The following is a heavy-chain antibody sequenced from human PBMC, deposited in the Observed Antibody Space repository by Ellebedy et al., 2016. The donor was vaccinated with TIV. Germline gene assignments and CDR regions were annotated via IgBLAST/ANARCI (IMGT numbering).Heavy chain of an antibody. V-gene: IGHV4-4*09. Sequence: SETLSLXXTVSNGSISNDFWSWIRQPPGKGLEWIGYISTSGSTNYNPSLKSRVTILIDTSTNQFPLRLTSLTSADTAIYYYARNPLTGASNSFDIWGQGTLVTVSP. J-gene: IGHJ3*02. D-gene: IGHD2/OR15-2a*01. CDR1: NGSISNDF. CDR3: ARNPLTGASNSFDI. CDR2: ISTSGST.